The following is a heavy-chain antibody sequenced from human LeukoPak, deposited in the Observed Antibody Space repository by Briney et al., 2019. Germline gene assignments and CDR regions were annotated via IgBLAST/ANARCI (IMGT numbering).Heavy chain of an antibody. V-gene: IGHV3-30*18. Sequence: GRSLRLSCAASGFTFSSYGMHWVRQAPGKGLEWVAVISYDGSNKYYADSVKGRFTISRDSSKNTLYLQMNSLRAEDTAVYYCAKSFSMIVPDYWGQGTLVTVSS. CDR3: AKSFSMIVPDY. CDR2: ISYDGSNK. CDR1: GFTFSSYG. J-gene: IGHJ4*02. D-gene: IGHD3-22*01.